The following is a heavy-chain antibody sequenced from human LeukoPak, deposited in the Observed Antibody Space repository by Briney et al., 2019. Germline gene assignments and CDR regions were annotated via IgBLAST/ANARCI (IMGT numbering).Heavy chain of an antibody. V-gene: IGHV4-59*01. D-gene: IGHD3-10*01. CDR2: IYYSGST. CDR3: ARGAAGSRYYYYYYMDV. CDR1: GGSISSYY. J-gene: IGHJ6*03. Sequence: PSETLSLTCTVSGGSISSYYWSWIRQPPGKGLEWIGYIYYSGSTNYNPSLKSRVTISVDTSKNQFSLKLSSVTAADTAVYYCARGAAGSRYYYYYYMDVWAKGPRSPSP.